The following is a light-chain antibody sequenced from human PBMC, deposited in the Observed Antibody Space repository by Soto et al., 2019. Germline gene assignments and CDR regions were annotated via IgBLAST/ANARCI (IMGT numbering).Light chain of an antibody. J-gene: IGKJ1*01. Sequence: DIVMTQSPVALPVFLGESRTIKWKSSQSVLYSSNNKNYLAWYQQKPGQPPKLLIYWASTRESGVPDRFSGSGSGTDFTLTISSLQAEDVAVYYCQQYGTFGQGTKVDI. CDR3: QQYGT. CDR1: QSVLYSSNNKNY. CDR2: WAS. V-gene: IGKV4-1*01.